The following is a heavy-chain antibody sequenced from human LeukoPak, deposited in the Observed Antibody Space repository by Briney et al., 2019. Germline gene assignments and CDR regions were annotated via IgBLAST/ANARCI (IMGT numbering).Heavy chain of an antibody. J-gene: IGHJ4*02. CDR1: GFTFSSYG. D-gene: IGHD6-13*01. CDR3: AKRYSSNFDY. CDR2: IRYDGSNK. V-gene: IGHV3-30*02. Sequence: GGSLRLSCAASGFTFSSYGMHWVRQAPGKGLEWVAFIRYDGSNKYYADSVKGRFTISRDNSKNTLYLQMSSLRAEDTAVYYCAKRYSSNFDYWGQGTLVTVPS.